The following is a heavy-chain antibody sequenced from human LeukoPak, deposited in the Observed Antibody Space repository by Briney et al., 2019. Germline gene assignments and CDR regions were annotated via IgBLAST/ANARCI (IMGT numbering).Heavy chain of an antibody. V-gene: IGHV1-2*02. CDR2: INPNSGGT. CDR1: GYTFTGYY. Sequence: ASVKVSCKASGYTFTGYYMHWVRQAPRQGLEWMGWINPNSGGTNYARKFQGRVTMTRDTSISTAYMELSRLRSDDTAVYYCARVYRRGYSYGEFDYWGQGTLVTVSS. D-gene: IGHD5-18*01. CDR3: ARVYRRGYSYGEFDY. J-gene: IGHJ4*02.